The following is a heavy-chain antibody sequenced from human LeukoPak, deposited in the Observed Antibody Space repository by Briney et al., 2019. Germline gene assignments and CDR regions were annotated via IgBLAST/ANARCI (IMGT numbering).Heavy chain of an antibody. CDR2: INPNSGGT. V-gene: IGHV1-2*02. CDR3: ASHGGGAIQLERRRPYYYYYMDV. CDR1: GYTFTGYY. J-gene: IGHJ6*03. D-gene: IGHD1-1*01. Sequence: ASVKVSCKASGYTFTGYYMHWVRQAPGQGLEWMGWINPNSGGTNYAQKFQGRVTMTRDTSISTAYMELSRLRSDDTAVYYCASHGGGAIQLERRRPYYYYYMDVWGKGTTVTVSS.